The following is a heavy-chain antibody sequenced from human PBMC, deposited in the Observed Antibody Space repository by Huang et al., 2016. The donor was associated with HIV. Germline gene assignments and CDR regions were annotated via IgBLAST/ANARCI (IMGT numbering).Heavy chain of an antibody. CDR2: MKSKTDGGTT. CDR1: GFTFSNAG. V-gene: IGHV3-15*01. D-gene: IGHD4-17*01. CDR3: TTDRDYGDYVADAFDI. J-gene: IGHJ3*02. Sequence: EVQLVESGGGLVKPGGSLRLSVAASGFTFSNAGMSWVRQAQGKGCEWVGRMKSKTDGGTTDYAAPGKGRFTISRDDSKNTLYLQMNTLKTEDTAVYYCTTDRDYGDYVADAFDIWGQGTMVTVSS.